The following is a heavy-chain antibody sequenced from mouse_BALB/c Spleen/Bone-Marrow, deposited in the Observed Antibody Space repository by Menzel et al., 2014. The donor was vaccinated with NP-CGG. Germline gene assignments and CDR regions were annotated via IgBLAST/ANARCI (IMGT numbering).Heavy chain of an antibody. Sequence: VQLKESGADLVKPGASVKLSCTASGFNIKDTYIHWVKQRPEQGLEWIGRVDPANGNTKYAPKFQGKATITADTSSNTAYLRLSSLTSEDTAVYYCARRFGNSPRDSAMVNRGRGTSVTVSS. V-gene: IGHV14-3*02. CDR3: ARRFGNSPRDSAMVN. CDR2: VDPANGNT. D-gene: IGHD2-1*01. CDR1: GFNIKDTY. J-gene: IGHJ4*01.